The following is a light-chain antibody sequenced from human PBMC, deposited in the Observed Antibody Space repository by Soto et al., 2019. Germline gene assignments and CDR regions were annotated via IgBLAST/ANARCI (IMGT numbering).Light chain of an antibody. Sequence: DIQMTQSPSSLSASVGDRVTITCRASQSINSYLNWYQQKPGKAPELLIYSASRLQSGVPSRFSGSGSGTDFTLTISSLQPEDFATYYCQQSYKTPRTFGQGTKVEMK. CDR2: SAS. CDR3: QQSYKTPRT. CDR1: QSINSY. J-gene: IGKJ1*01. V-gene: IGKV1-39*01.